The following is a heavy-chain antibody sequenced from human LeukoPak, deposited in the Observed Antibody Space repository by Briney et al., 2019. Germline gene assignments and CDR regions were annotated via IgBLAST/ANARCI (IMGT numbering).Heavy chain of an antibody. Sequence: GGSPRPSCAASGFTFSSYWMSWVRQAPGKGLEWVANIKQDGSEKYYVDSVKGRFTISRDNAKNSLYLQMNSLRAEDTAVYYCARDPKGYVWGSYTFGYWGQGTLVTVSS. D-gene: IGHD3-16*01. CDR2: IKQDGSEK. CDR3: ARDPKGYVWGSYTFGY. V-gene: IGHV3-7*01. J-gene: IGHJ4*02. CDR1: GFTFSSYW.